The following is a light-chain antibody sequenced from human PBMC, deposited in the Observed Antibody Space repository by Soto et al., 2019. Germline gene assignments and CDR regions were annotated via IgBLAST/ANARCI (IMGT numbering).Light chain of an antibody. J-gene: IGKJ1*01. CDR2: GAS. CDR1: QSVSKNY. V-gene: IGKV3-20*01. Sequence: EIVFTDSPCTLSWFPGGRRTLSFKASQSVSKNYLAWYQKKPRHAPGVLIYGASNRATGIPDRFSGSGSGTVFPLTISRMDPEDSAVYYCQHYGSSGTFGQGTKVDIK. CDR3: QHYGSSGT.